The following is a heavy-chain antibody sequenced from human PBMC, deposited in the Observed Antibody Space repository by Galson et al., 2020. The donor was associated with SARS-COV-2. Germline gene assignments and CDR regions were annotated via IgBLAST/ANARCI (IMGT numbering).Heavy chain of an antibody. J-gene: IGHJ6*04. Sequence: ESLKISCAASGFTFSSYAMSWVRQAPGKGLELVSAISGSGGSTYYADSVKRRFTISRDNSKNTLYLQMNSLRAEDTAVYYCAKSGEGITVVRGVIPLVNYGMDVWGKGTTVTFSS. CDR2: ISGSGGST. CDR3: AKSGEGITVVRGVIPLVNYGMDV. V-gene: IGHV3-23*01. CDR1: GFTFSSYA. D-gene: IGHD3-10*01.